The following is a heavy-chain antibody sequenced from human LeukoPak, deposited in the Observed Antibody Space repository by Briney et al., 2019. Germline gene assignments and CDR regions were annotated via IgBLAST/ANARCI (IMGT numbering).Heavy chain of an antibody. CDR3: ARDCSGGSCYGAFDI. CDR2: VYDSGST. D-gene: IGHD2-15*01. CDR1: GASIRSGDYY. J-gene: IGHJ3*02. V-gene: IGHV4-30-4*01. Sequence: SETLSLTCTVSGASIRSGDYYWSWIRQPPGKGLEWIGYVYDSGSTYYNPSLKSRITISVDTSENRFSLKLSSVTATDTAVYYCARDCSGGSCYGAFDIWGQGTMVTVSS.